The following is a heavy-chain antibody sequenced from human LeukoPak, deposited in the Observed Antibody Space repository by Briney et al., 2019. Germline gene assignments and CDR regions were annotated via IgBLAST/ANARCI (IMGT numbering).Heavy chain of an antibody. D-gene: IGHD3-3*01. V-gene: IGHV1-24*01. J-gene: IGHJ4*02. CDR1: GFTFTSSA. CDR2: FDPEDGET. CDR3: ATRFLEWLLSPFD. Sequence: ASVKVSCKASGFTFTSSAVQWVRQAPGKGLEWMGGFDPEDGETIYAQKFQGRVTMTEDTSTDTAYMELSSLRSEDTAVYYCATRFLEWLLSPFDWGQGTLVTVSS.